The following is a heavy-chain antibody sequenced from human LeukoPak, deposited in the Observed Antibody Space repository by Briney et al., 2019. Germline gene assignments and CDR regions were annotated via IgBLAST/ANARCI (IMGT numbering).Heavy chain of an antibody. CDR1: GGSISSYY. Sequence: SETLSLTCTVSGGSISSYYWSWIRQPPGKGLEWIGYIYYSGSTNYNPSLKSRVTISVDTSKNQFSLKLSSVTAADTAVYYCARIRAHYYGSGSYPRWFDPWGQGTLVTVSS. CDR3: ARIRAHYYGSGSYPRWFDP. V-gene: IGHV4-59*08. D-gene: IGHD3-10*01. CDR2: IYYSGST. J-gene: IGHJ5*02.